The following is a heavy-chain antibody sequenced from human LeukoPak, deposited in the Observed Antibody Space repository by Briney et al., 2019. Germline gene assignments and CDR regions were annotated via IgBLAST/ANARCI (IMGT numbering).Heavy chain of an antibody. Sequence: GGSLGLSCAASGFTFSYYWMYWVRQAPGKGLEWVASIKLDGSEQYYLGSVKGRFTISRDNARSSLYLQMNSLRAEDTAIYYCARDSPRGWSMDVWGKGTTVTVSS. CDR2: IKLDGSEQ. D-gene: IGHD3-10*01. CDR1: GFTFSYYW. CDR3: ARDSPRGWSMDV. V-gene: IGHV3-7*01. J-gene: IGHJ6*03.